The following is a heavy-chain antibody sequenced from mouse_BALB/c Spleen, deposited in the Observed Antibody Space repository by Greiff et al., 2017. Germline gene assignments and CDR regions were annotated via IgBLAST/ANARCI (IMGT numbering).Heavy chain of an antibody. CDR1: GYTFTSYW. CDR2: INPSTGYT. Sequence: QVHVKQSGAELAKPGASVKMSCKASGYTFTSYWMHWVKQRPGQGLEWIGYINPSTGYTEYNQKFKDKATLTADKSSSTAYMQLSSLTSEDSAVYYCAKVDYWGQGTTLTVSS. CDR3: AKVDY. V-gene: IGHV1-7*01. J-gene: IGHJ2*01.